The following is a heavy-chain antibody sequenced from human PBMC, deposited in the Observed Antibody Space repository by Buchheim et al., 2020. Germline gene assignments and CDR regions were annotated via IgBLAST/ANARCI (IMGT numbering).Heavy chain of an antibody. CDR1: GGSISSSNW. Sequence: QVQLQESGPGLVKPSGTLSLTCAVSGGSISSSNWWSWVRQPPGKGLEWIGEIYHSGSTNYNPSLKSRVTISVDKSKNQFSLKLSSVTAADTAVYYCARVRIAAAGTPSMGYYYYYGMDVWGQGTT. D-gene: IGHD6-13*01. CDR2: IYHSGST. CDR3: ARVRIAAAGTPSMGYYYYYGMDV. V-gene: IGHV4-4*02. J-gene: IGHJ6*02.